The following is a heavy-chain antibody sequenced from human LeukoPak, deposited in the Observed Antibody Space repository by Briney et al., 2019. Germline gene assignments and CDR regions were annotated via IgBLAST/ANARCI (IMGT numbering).Heavy chain of an antibody. J-gene: IGHJ4*02. CDR3: AKLWEYCSSTSCLSFDY. Sequence: GGSLRLSCAASGFTFSSYGMHWVRQAPGKGLEWVSAISGSGGSTYYADSMKGRFTISRDNSKNTLYLQMNSLRAEDTAVYYCAKLWEYCSSTSCLSFDYWGQGTLVTVSS. CDR1: GFTFSSYG. CDR2: ISGSGGST. D-gene: IGHD2-2*01. V-gene: IGHV3-23*01.